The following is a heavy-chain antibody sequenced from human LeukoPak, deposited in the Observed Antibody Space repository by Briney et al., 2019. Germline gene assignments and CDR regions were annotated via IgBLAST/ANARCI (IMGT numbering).Heavy chain of an antibody. D-gene: IGHD3-16*01. Sequence: GGSLRLSCAASGFTFSNYEMNWVRQAPGKGLEWVSYISSSGSTIYYADSVKGRFTISIDNAKNSLYLEMNSLRAEDTAVYYCARGGIRGDYWGQGTLVTVSS. CDR1: GFTFSNYE. V-gene: IGHV3-48*03. J-gene: IGHJ4*02. CDR2: ISSSGSTI. CDR3: ARGGIRGDY.